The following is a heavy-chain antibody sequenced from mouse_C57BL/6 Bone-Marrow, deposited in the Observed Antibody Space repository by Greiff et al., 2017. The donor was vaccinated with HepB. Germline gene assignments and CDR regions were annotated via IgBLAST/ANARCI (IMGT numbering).Heavy chain of an antibody. Sequence: VKLQESDAELVKPGASVKISCKVSGYTFTDHTIHWMKQRPEQGLEWIGYIYPRDGSTKYNEKFKGKATLTADKSSSTAYMQLNSLTSEDSAVYFCARGGIYYGNYWYFDVWGTGTTVTVSS. CDR2: IYPRDGST. J-gene: IGHJ1*03. V-gene: IGHV1-78*01. CDR1: GYTFTDHT. CDR3: ARGGIYYGNYWYFDV. D-gene: IGHD2-1*01.